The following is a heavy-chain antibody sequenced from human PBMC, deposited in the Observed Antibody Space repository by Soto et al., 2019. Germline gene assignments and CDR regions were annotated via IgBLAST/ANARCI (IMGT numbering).Heavy chain of an antibody. D-gene: IGHD3-22*01. CDR3: ARDAPTHYYDSSGYSGKFDY. J-gene: IGHJ4*02. Sequence: GASVKVSCKASGGTFSSYTISWVRQAPGQGLEWMGRIIPILGIANYAQKFQGRVTITADKSTSTAYMELSSLRSEDTAVYYCARDAPTHYYDSSGYSGKFDYWGQGTLVTVSS. CDR2: IIPILGIA. V-gene: IGHV1-69*04. CDR1: GGTFSSYT.